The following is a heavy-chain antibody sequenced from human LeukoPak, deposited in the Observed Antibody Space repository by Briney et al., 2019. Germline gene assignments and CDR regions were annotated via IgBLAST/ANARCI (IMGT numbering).Heavy chain of an antibody. J-gene: IGHJ4*02. D-gene: IGHD2-21*02. Sequence: GASVKVSCRASGYTFTNYYMHWVRQAPGQGLEWMGRINPNSGGTNYAQNFRDRVTMTRDTSISTAYMELNRLRSDDTAVYFCARDCNGDCHAWGQGTLVTVSS. CDR1: GYTFTNYY. V-gene: IGHV1-2*06. CDR2: INPNSGGT. CDR3: ARDCNGDCHA.